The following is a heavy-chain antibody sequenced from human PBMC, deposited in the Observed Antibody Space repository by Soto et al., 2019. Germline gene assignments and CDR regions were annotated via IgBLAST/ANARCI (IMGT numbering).Heavy chain of an antibody. Sequence: QVQLVQSGAEVKKPGSSVKVSCKASGGTFSSYAISWVRQAPGQGLEWMGGIIPIFGTANYAQKFQGRVTITADESTSTAYMELSRLRSEDTAVYYCARGRLVAATRRVECFDYWGQGTLVTVSS. V-gene: IGHV1-69*12. CDR2: IIPIFGTA. CDR3: ARGRLVAATRRVECFDY. J-gene: IGHJ4*02. CDR1: GGTFSSYA. D-gene: IGHD2-15*01.